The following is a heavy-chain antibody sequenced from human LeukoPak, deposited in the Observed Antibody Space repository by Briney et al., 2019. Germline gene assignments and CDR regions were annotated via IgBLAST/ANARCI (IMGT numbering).Heavy chain of an antibody. CDR1: GYTFTGYY. D-gene: IGHD3-22*01. V-gene: IGHV1-2*02. Sequence: ASVKVSCKASGYTFTGYYMHWVRQAPGQGLEWMGWINPNSGGTNYAQKFQGRVTMTEDTSTDTAYMELSSLRSEDTAVYYCANGWLNYYDSSGYYYWGQGTLVTVSS. J-gene: IGHJ4*02. CDR3: ANGWLNYYDSSGYYY. CDR2: INPNSGGT.